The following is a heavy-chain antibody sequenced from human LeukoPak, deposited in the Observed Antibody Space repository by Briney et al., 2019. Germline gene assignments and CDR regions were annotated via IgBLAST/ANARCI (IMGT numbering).Heavy chain of an antibody. Sequence: SETLSLTCTVSHYSISSGYFWGWIRQPPGKGLQWIGTIYRNGSTYFNPSLKSRVTISVDTSKNQFSLNLTSVTAADTAVYYCARGTAGRDRNAFDIWGQGTMVTVSS. CDR3: ARGTAGRDRNAFDI. J-gene: IGHJ3*02. CDR1: HYSISSGYF. D-gene: IGHD6-19*01. V-gene: IGHV4-38-2*02. CDR2: IYRNGST.